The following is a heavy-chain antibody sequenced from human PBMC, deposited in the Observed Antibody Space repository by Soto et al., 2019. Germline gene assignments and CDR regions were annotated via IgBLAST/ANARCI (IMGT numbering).Heavy chain of an antibody. J-gene: IGHJ6*01. V-gene: IGHV1-69*01. CDR3: ARSQGCRTSLEIYYYYYSGMDV. CDR1: GGTFSSYA. D-gene: IGHD2-2*01. CDR2: IIPISGTE. Sequence: QVQLVQSGAEVKKPGSSVKVSCKASGGTFSSYAISWVRQAPGQGLEWMGGIIPISGTENYAQKFQGRVTITAAESTSTVYMALSRLRTEDTAVSFSARSQGCRTSLEIYYYYYSGMDVWGQGTTVTVSS.